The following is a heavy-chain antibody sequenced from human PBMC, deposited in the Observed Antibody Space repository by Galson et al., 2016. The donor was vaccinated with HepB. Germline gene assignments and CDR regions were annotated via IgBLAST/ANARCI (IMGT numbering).Heavy chain of an antibody. CDR2: ISYDGSNK. Sequence: SLRLSCAASGFTFSSYAMHWVRQTPGKGLEWVAVISYDGSNKYYADSVKGRFTISRDNSKNTLYLQMSSLRAEDTAVYYCAGEFHNWFDPWGQGTLVTVSS. CDR3: AGEFHNWFDP. V-gene: IGHV3-30-3*01. CDR1: GFTFSSYA. J-gene: IGHJ5*02.